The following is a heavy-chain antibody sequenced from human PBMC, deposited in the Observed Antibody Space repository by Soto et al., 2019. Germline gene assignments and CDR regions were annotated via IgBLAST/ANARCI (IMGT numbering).Heavy chain of an antibody. D-gene: IGHD5-12*01. CDR3: ARISVASRYMDV. V-gene: IGHV4-39*01. CDR1: GGSISSSSYY. J-gene: IGHJ6*03. CDR2: FYYSGST. Sequence: SETLALTCTVSGGSISSSSYYWGWIRQSPGKGLEWIGSFYYSGSTYYSPSLRSRVTISGDTSRKQISLRLSSVTAADTAVYYCARISVASRYMDVWGKGTTVTVSS.